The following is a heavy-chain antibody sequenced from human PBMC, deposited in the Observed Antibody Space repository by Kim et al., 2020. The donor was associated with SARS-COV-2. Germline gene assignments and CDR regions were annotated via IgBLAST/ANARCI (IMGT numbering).Heavy chain of an antibody. J-gene: IGHJ6*02. CDR2: INPSGGST. V-gene: IGHV1-46*01. D-gene: IGHD6-19*01. CDR1: GYTFTSYY. Sequence: ASVKVSCKASGYTFTSYYMHWVRQAPGQGLEWMGIINPSGGSTSYAQKFQGRVTMTRDTSTSTVYMELSSLRSEDTAVYYCARRPVAGTIYYYYGMDVWGQGTTVTVSS. CDR3: ARRPVAGTIYYYYGMDV.